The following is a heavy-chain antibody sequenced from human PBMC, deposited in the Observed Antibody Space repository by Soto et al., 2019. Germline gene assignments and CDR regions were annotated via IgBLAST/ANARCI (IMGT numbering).Heavy chain of an antibody. Sequence: ESLKISCKASGYTFTTYWIAWVRQMPGKGLEWMGIIYPGDSDTRYGPSFQGQVTISADKSTTTAYLQWGSLKASDTAMYYCARAPARVDFDYWGQGTLVTVSS. J-gene: IGHJ4*02. CDR2: IYPGDSDT. V-gene: IGHV5-51*01. CDR3: ARAPARVDFDY. CDR1: GYTFTTYW.